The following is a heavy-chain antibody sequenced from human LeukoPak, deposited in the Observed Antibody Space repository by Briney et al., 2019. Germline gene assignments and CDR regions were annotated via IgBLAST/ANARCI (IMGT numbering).Heavy chain of an antibody. V-gene: IGHV1-2*02. CDR1: GYTFTGYY. Sequence: ASVKVSCKASGYTFTGYYMHWVRQAPGQGLEWMGWINPNSGGTNYAQKFQGRVTMTRDTSISTAYMELSRLRSDDTAVYYCAREDEGYCSSTSCYPLDYWGQGTLVTVSS. CDR3: AREDEGYCSSTSCYPLDY. CDR2: INPNSGGT. J-gene: IGHJ4*02. D-gene: IGHD2-2*01.